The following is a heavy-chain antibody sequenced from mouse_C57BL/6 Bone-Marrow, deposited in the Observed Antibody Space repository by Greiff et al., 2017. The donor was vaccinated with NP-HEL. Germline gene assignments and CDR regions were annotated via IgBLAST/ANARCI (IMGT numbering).Heavy chain of an antibody. V-gene: IGHV1-84*01. D-gene: IGHD2-5*01. CDR2: IYPGSGYT. Sequence: QVQLQQPGPELVKPGASVKISCKASGYTFTDYYINWVKQRPGQGLEWIGWIYPGSGYTKYNEKFKGKATLTVDTSSSTAYMQLSSLTSEDSAVYVCAREKGAYRNYFLFDDWGQGTTLTVSS. CDR1: GYTFTDYY. J-gene: IGHJ2*01. CDR3: AREKGAYRNYFLFDD.